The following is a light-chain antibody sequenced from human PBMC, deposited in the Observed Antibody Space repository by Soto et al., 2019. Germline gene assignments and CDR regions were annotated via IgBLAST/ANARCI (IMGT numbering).Light chain of an antibody. CDR3: CSYAGSYTFV. J-gene: IGLJ1*01. V-gene: IGLV2-11*01. CDR1: SSDVGGYNY. CDR2: DVS. Sequence: QSALSQPRSVCGSPGQSVTISCTGTSSDVGGYNYVSWYQQHPGKAPKLMIYDVSKRPSGVPDRFSGSKSGNTASLTISGLQAEDEADYYCCSYAGSYTFVFGTGTKVTXL.